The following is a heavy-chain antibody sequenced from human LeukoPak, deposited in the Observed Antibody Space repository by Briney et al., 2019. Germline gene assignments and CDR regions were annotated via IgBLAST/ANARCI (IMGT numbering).Heavy chain of an antibody. CDR2: INHSGST. D-gene: IGHD3-3*01. J-gene: IGHJ4*02. CDR1: GGSFSGYY. V-gene: IGHV4-34*01. CDR3: ARGLGFLGSYYFDY. Sequence: PSETLSLTCAVYGGSFSGYYWSWIRQPPGKGLEWIEEINHSGSTNYNPSLKSRVTISVDTSKNQFSLKLSSVTAADTAVYYCARGLGFLGSYYFDYWGQGTLVTVSS.